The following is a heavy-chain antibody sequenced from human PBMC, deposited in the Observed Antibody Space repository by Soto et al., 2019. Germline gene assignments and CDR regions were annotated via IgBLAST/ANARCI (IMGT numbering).Heavy chain of an antibody. Sequence: PSETLSLTCXVSGGSISSSNYCWGWIRQPPGKGLEWIGGINYSGSTNYNPSLKSRVTISVDTSKNQFSLKLSSVTAADTAVYYCARGGSSRYYYGMDVWGQGTTVTVSS. J-gene: IGHJ6*02. D-gene: IGHD3-10*01. CDR2: INYSGST. CDR3: ARGGSSRYYYGMDV. CDR1: GGSISSSNYC. V-gene: IGHV4-39*07.